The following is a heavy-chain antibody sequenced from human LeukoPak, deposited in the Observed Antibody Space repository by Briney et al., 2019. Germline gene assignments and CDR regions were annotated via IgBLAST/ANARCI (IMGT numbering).Heavy chain of an antibody. D-gene: IGHD3-3*01. CDR2: IYPGDSDT. CDR1: GYTFSSYW. J-gene: IGHJ4*02. V-gene: IGHV5-51*01. CDR3: ARQNDFRLDY. Sequence: PGESLKISCKGSGYTFSSYWVGWVRQMPGKGLEWMGIIYPGDSDTRYSPSLQGQVTISVDTSIGTAYLQWSSLKASDTAIYYCARQNDFRLDYWGQGTLVTVSS.